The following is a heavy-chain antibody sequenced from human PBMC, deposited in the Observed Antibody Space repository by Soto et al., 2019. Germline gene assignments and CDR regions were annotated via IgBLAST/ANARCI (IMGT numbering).Heavy chain of an antibody. J-gene: IGHJ5*02. D-gene: IGHD3-10*01. Sequence: ASVKVSCKASGYTFTVYYMHWVRQAPGQGLEWMGWINPNSGGTNYAQKFQGWVTMTRDTSISTAYMELSRLRSDDTAVYYCARANTYYYGSGSYYSTYGYWFDPWGQGTLVTVSS. CDR1: GYTFTVYY. V-gene: IGHV1-2*04. CDR2: INPNSGGT. CDR3: ARANTYYYGSGSYYSTYGYWFDP.